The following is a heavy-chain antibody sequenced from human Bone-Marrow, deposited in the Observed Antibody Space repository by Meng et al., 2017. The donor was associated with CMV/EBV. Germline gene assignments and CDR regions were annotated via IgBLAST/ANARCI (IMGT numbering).Heavy chain of an antibody. CDR3: ARADVVIIPAATTGDF. CDR1: GFTFSSYW. CDR2: INSDGSST. Sequence: GESLKISCAASGFTFSSYWMHWVRQAPGKGLVWVSRINSDGSSTSYADSVKGRFTISRDNSKNALHLQMDGLRPEDTAVYYCARADVVIIPAATTGDFWGQGTLVTVSS. J-gene: IGHJ4*02. V-gene: IGHV3-74*01. D-gene: IGHD2-2*01.